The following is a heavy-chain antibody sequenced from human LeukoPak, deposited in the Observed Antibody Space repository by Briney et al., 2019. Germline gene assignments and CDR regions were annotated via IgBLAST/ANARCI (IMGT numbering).Heavy chain of an antibody. D-gene: IGHD2-2*01. CDR1: GFTFSDYY. V-gene: IGHV3-11*04. CDR3: AREIIGYCSSTSCERAFDI. CDR2: ISSSGSTI. Sequence: GGSLRLSCAASGFTFSDYYMSWIRQAPGKGLEWVSYISSSGSTIYYADSVKGRFTISRDNAKNSLYLQMNSLRAEDTAVYYCAREIIGYCSSTSCERAFDIWGQGTMVTVSS. J-gene: IGHJ3*02.